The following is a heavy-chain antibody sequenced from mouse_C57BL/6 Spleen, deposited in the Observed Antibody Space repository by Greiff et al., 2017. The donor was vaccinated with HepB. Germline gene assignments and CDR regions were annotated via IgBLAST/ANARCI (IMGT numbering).Heavy chain of an antibody. CDR3: ARSLYDGYYVGWYFDV. D-gene: IGHD2-3*01. Sequence: QVQLQQSGPELVKPGASVKISCKASGYAFSSSWMNWVKQRPGKGLEWIGRIYPGDGDTNYNGKFKGKATLTADKSSSTAYMQLSSLTSEDSAVYFCARSLYDGYYVGWYFDVWGTGTTVTVSS. CDR2: IYPGDGDT. V-gene: IGHV1-82*01. J-gene: IGHJ1*03. CDR1: GYAFSSSW.